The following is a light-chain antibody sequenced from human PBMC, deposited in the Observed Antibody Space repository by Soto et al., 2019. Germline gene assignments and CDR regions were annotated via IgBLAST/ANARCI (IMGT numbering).Light chain of an antibody. CDR1: QSISSW. V-gene: IGKV1-5*03. CDR2: KAS. J-gene: IGKJ4*01. CDR3: QQYNSYS. Sequence: DIQMTQSPSTLSASVGDRVTITCRASQSISSWLAWYQQKPGKAPKLLIYKASSLESGVPSRFSGSGSGTEFTLTISSLRPDDFATYYCQQYNSYSFGGGTKVDIK.